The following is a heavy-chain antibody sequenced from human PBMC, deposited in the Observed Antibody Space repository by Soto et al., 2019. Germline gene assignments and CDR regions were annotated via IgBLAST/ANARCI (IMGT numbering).Heavy chain of an antibody. Sequence: EVQLLESGGGLVQPGGSLRLSCAASGFTFSSYAISWVRQAPGGGLEWVSAVSRSGDNTYYADSVKGRFTISRDNSKNTLYLQVNSLRVEDTAIYYCAKDFGYYDVVSGYPTFGNWGQGTLVTVSS. CDR2: VSRSGDNT. D-gene: IGHD3-3*01. V-gene: IGHV3-23*01. J-gene: IGHJ4*02. CDR1: GFTFSSYA. CDR3: AKDFGYYDVVSGYPTFGN.